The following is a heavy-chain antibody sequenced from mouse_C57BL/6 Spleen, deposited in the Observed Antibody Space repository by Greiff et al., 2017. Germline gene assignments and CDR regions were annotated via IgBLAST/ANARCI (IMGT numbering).Heavy chain of an antibody. V-gene: IGHV1-61*01. Sequence: QVQLQQPGAELVRPGSSVKLSCKASGYTFTSYWMDWVKLRPGQGLEWIGNIYPSDSETHYNQKFKDKATLTVDKSSSTAYMQLSSLTSEDSAVDYCARNYGSGAWFAYWGQGTLVTVSA. CDR3: ARNYGSGAWFAY. J-gene: IGHJ3*01. CDR2: IYPSDSET. CDR1: GYTFTSYW. D-gene: IGHD1-1*01.